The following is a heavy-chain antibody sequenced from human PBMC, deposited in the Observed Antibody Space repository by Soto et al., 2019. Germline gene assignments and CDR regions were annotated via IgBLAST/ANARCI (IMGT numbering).Heavy chain of an antibody. V-gene: IGHV3-23*01. CDR3: AKSYDYIWGSYRPLDY. CDR1: GFTFSSYA. D-gene: IGHD3-16*02. J-gene: IGHJ4*02. Sequence: GGSLRLSCAASGFTFSSYAMSWVRQAPGKGLEWVSAISGSGGSTYYADSVKGRFTISRDNSKNTLYLQMNSLRAEDTAVYYCAKSYDYIWGSYRPLDYWGQGTMVTAPQ. CDR2: ISGSGGST.